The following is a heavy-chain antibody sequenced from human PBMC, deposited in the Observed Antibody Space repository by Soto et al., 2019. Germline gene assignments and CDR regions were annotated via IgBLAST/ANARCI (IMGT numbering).Heavy chain of an antibody. V-gene: IGHV3-23*01. CDR3: AKGGRTSCRWGCWFDP. CDR2: ISGSGGST. J-gene: IGHJ5*02. D-gene: IGHD2-2*01. CDR1: GFTFSSYA. Sequence: GGSLRLSCAASGFTFSSYAMSWVRQAPGKGLEWVSAISGSGGSTYYADSVKGRFTISRDNSKNTLCLQMNSLRAEDTAVYYCAKGGRTSCRWGCWFDPWGQGTLVTVSS.